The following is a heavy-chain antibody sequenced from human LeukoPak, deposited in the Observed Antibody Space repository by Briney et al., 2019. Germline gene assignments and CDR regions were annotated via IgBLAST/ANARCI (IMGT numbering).Heavy chain of an antibody. Sequence: SETLSLTCSVSGGSITGSNYYWGWIRQPPGKGLEWIGNIFYSGSTYYSPSLRSRVTISLDTSRNQFSLKLTSVTAADTAVYYCARRITGTTSDSFDYWGQGTQVTVSS. CDR1: GGSITGSNYY. D-gene: IGHD1-20*01. J-gene: IGHJ4*02. CDR2: IFYSGST. CDR3: ARRITGTTSDSFDY. V-gene: IGHV4-39*01.